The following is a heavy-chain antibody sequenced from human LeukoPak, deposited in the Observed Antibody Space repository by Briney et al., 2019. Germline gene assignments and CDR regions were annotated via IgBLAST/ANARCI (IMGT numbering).Heavy chain of an antibody. Sequence: SETLSLTCTVSGGSISSSSYYWGWIRQPPGKGLEWIGSIYYSGSTYYNPSLKSRVTISVDTSKGQFSLKLSSVTAADTAVYYCARHDPRDGSSWYGPYYYGMDVWGQGTTVTVSS. CDR2: IYYSGST. CDR3: ARHDPRDGSSWYGPYYYGMDV. J-gene: IGHJ6*02. CDR1: GGSISSSSYY. D-gene: IGHD6-13*01. V-gene: IGHV4-39*01.